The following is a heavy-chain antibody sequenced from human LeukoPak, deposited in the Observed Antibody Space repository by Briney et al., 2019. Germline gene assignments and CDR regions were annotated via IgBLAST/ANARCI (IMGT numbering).Heavy chain of an antibody. Sequence: PGRSLRLSCAASGFTFSSYAMHWVRQAPGKGLEWVAVISYDGSNKYYADSVKGRFTISRDNSKNTLYLQMNSLRAEDTAVYYCARDAYYYDSSGCSAFDIWGQGTMVTVSS. CDR1: GFTFSSYA. V-gene: IGHV3-30-3*01. D-gene: IGHD3-22*01. CDR3: ARDAYYYDSSGCSAFDI. J-gene: IGHJ3*02. CDR2: ISYDGSNK.